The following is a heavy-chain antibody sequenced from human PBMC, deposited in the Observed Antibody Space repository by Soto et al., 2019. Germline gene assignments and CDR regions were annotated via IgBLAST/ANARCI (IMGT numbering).Heavy chain of an antibody. CDR1: GFTFSNYA. V-gene: IGHV3-23*01. CDR2: ISGNGGST. D-gene: IGHD2-2*01. CDR3: AKRPASIITFDY. Sequence: PGGSLRLSCAASGFTFSNYATSWVRLAPGKGLEWVSTISGNGGSTYYADSVKGRFTISRDNSKNMLFLQINSLRDDDSAVYYCAKRPASIITFDYWGQGTPVTVSS. J-gene: IGHJ4*02.